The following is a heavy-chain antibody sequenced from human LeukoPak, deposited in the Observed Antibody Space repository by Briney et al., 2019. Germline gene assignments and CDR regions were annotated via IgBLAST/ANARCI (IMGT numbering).Heavy chain of an antibody. D-gene: IGHD3-22*01. J-gene: IGHJ4*02. V-gene: IGHV7-4-1*02. CDR1: GYTFTSYA. CDR3: TRPPYYYDSSGPFWY. CDR2: INTNTGNP. Sequence: APVKVSCKASGYTFTSYAMNWVRQAPGQGLEWMGWINTNTGNPTYAQGFTGRFVFSLDTSVSTAYLQISSLKAEDTAVYYCTRPPYYYDSSGPFWYWGQGTLVTVSS.